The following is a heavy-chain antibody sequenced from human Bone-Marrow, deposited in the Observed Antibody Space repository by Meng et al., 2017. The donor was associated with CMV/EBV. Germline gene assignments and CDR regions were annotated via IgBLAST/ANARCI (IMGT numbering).Heavy chain of an antibody. CDR1: GYTFTGYY. D-gene: IGHD2-2*02. Sequence: ASVKVSCKASGYTFTGYYMHWVRQAPGQGLEWMGWINPNSGGTNYAQKFQGRVTMTRDTSISTAYMELRSLRSDDTAVYYCARAQGGYCSSTSCYTYYYGMDVWGQGTTVTVSS. J-gene: IGHJ6*02. V-gene: IGHV1-2*02. CDR3: ARAQGGYCSSTSCYTYYYGMDV. CDR2: INPNSGGT.